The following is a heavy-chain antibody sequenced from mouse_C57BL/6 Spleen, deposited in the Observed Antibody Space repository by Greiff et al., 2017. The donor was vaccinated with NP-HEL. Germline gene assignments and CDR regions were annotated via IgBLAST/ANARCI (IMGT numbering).Heavy chain of an antibody. CDR2: IDPSDSYT. Sequence: VQLQESGAELVMPGASVKLSCKASGYTFTSYWMHWVKQRPGQGLEWIGEIDPSDSYTNYNQKFKGKSTLTVDKSSSTAYMQLSSLTSEDSAVYYCARSGGNVDYWGQGTTLTVSS. CDR3: ARSGGNVDY. J-gene: IGHJ2*01. CDR1: GYTFTSYW. D-gene: IGHD2-1*01. V-gene: IGHV1-69*01.